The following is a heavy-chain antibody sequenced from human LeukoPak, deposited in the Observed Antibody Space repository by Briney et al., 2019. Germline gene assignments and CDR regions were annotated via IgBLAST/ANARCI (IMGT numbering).Heavy chain of an antibody. CDR1: GGSISSYS. Sequence: SETLSLTCTVSGGSISSYSWSWIRQPPGKGLERIGWIYTTGRPNYNPSLKSRATISIDTSKNQFSLKLSSVTAADTAVYFCVRNYYGSGSRDAFDVWGQGTMVTVSS. CDR2: IYTTGRP. D-gene: IGHD3-10*01. J-gene: IGHJ3*01. CDR3: VRNYYGSGSRDAFDV. V-gene: IGHV4-4*09.